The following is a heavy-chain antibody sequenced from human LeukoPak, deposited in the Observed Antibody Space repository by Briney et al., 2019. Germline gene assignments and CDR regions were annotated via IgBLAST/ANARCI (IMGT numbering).Heavy chain of an antibody. CDR1: GFTFSGYV. CDR3: ARQLGYCSDGTCYFDH. J-gene: IGHJ4*02. CDR2: LSSGGGP. Sequence: GGSLRLSCAASGFTFSGYVMSWVRQAPGKGLEFVSALSSGGGPHYADSVKGRFIISRENSGNTLYLQMNSLRGEDSATYYCARQLGYCSDGTCYFDHWGQGTLATVSS. D-gene: IGHD2-15*01. V-gene: IGHV3-23*01.